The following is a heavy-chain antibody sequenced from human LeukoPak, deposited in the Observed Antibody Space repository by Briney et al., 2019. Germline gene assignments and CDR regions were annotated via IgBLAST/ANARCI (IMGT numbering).Heavy chain of an antibody. V-gene: IGHV4-39*01. Sequence: PSETLSLTCTLSGRSISSSSYCWGWIRQPPGKGLEWIGSIYYSGSTYYNPSLKSRVTISVDTSKNQFSLKLSSVTAADTAVYYCARTGSIDTMVRGVIDYWGQGTLVTVSS. CDR2: IYYSGST. J-gene: IGHJ4*02. D-gene: IGHD3-10*01. CDR3: ARTGSIDTMVRGVIDY. CDR1: GRSISSSSYC.